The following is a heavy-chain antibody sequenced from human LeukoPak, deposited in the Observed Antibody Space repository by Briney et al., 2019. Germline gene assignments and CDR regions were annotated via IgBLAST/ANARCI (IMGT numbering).Heavy chain of an antibody. CDR3: ARRRGGYSYGKYNWFDP. CDR2: INHSGST. D-gene: IGHD5-18*01. CDR1: GGSFSGYY. V-gene: IGHV4-34*01. J-gene: IGHJ5*02. Sequence: PSXXLSLTCAVYGGSFSGYYWSWIRQPPGKGLEWIGEINHSGSTNYNPSLKSRVTISVDTSKNQFSLKLSSVTAADTAVYYCARRRGGYSYGKYNWFDPWGQGTLVTVSS.